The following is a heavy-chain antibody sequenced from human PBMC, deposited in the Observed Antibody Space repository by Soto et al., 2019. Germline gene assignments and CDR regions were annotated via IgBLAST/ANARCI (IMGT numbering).Heavy chain of an antibody. CDR3: AKFGWGGSYSESHASDI. J-gene: IGHJ3*02. CDR2: IIDSGGST. D-gene: IGHD1-26*01. V-gene: IGHV3-23*01. CDR1: GGSISSSSYY. Sequence: ETLSLTCTVSGGSISSSSYYWGWIRQPPGKGLEWVSDIIDSGGSTYYADAVKGRFTISRDNSKSTLYLQMNSLTTEDTALYSCAKFGWGGSYSESHASDIWGQGTMVTVSS.